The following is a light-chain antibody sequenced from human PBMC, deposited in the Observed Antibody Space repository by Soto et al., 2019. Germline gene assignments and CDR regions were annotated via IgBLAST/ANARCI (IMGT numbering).Light chain of an antibody. Sequence: AIQVTQSPSSLSASVGNRVTITWRASQDIRGALAWYQQKPGKAPKLLIYDVSTLESGVPSRFSGSGSGTEFTLTISSLQPEDFGTYYCQQFNSYPITFGHGTRLEIK. CDR1: QDIRGA. V-gene: IGKV1-13*02. J-gene: IGKJ5*01. CDR3: QQFNSYPIT. CDR2: DVS.